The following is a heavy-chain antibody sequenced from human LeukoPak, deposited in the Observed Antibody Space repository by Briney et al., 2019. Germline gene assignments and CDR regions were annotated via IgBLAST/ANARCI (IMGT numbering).Heavy chain of an antibody. Sequence: GGSLRLSCAASGFTFDDYAMHWVRQAPGKGLEWVSGISWNSGSIGYADSVKGRFTISRDNAKNSLYLQMNSLRAEDTALYYCAKDKVAAMAETFNYWGQGTLVTVSS. CDR2: ISWNSGSI. D-gene: IGHD5-18*01. CDR3: AKDKVAAMAETFNY. CDR1: GFTFDDYA. J-gene: IGHJ4*02. V-gene: IGHV3-9*01.